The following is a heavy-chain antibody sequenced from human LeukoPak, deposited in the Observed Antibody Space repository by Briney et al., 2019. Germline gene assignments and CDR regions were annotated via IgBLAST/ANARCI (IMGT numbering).Heavy chain of an antibody. CDR2: IYPGDSDT. V-gene: IGHV5-51*03. CDR3: ARLVAVAGNDAFDI. D-gene: IGHD6-19*01. J-gene: IGHJ3*02. Sequence: PGESLKISCKGSGYIFTSYWIGWLRQMPGKDLEWMGIIYPGDSDTRYSPSFQGQVTISADKSISTAYLQWSSLKASDTAMYYCARLVAVAGNDAFDIWGQGTMVTVSS. CDR1: GYIFTSYW.